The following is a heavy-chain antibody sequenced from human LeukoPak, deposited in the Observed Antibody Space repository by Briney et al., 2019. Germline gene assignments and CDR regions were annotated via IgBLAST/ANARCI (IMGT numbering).Heavy chain of an antibody. Sequence: GGSLRLSCEASGFIFSSYGFHWVRQAPGKGLEWVTLISYDGRNQYYGQSVKGRFTISRDNSKNTLYLQINSLRAEDTAVYYCAKGRDYYYDTSGSSDYWGQGTLVTASS. V-gene: IGHV3-30*18. CDR2: ISYDGRNQ. CDR1: GFIFSSYG. D-gene: IGHD3-22*01. CDR3: AKGRDYYYDTSGSSDY. J-gene: IGHJ4*02.